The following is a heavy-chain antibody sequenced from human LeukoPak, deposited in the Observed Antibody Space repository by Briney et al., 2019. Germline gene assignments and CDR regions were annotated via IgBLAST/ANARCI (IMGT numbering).Heavy chain of an antibody. J-gene: IGHJ5*02. CDR1: GFTFSNYG. D-gene: IGHD6-13*01. Sequence: GRSLRLSCAASGFTFSNYGMHWVRQAPGKGLEWVGVIWYDGSNKYYADSVRGRFTISRDNSKNTLYLQMNSLRAEDTAVYYCARVTMGAAGSYNWFVPWGQGTLVTVCS. V-gene: IGHV3-33*01. CDR2: IWYDGSNK. CDR3: ARVTMGAAGSYNWFVP.